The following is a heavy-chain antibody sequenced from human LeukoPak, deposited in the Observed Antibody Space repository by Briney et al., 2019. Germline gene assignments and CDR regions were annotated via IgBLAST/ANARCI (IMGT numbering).Heavy chain of an antibody. Sequence: GGSLRLSCAASGFTFSSYSMNWVRQAPGKGLEWVSSIGDSSSYICYADSVKGRFTISRDNAKNSLYLQMNSLRAEDTAVYFCAREGSSRSLRYFQHWGQGTLVTVSS. J-gene: IGHJ1*01. CDR3: AREGSSRSLRYFQH. V-gene: IGHV3-21*01. CDR2: IGDSSSYI. CDR1: GFTFSSYS. D-gene: IGHD6-13*01.